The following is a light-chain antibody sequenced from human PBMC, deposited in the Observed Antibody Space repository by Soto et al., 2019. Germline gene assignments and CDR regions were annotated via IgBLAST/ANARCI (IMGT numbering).Light chain of an antibody. CDR3: VLYMSSGAWV. CDR2: NTN. J-gene: IGLJ3*02. CDR1: SGSVSTSNY. Sequence: QTVVTQEPSFSVSPGRAVTLTCGLTSGSVSTSNYPSWYQQTPGQAPRTLIYNTNTRSSGVPDRFSGSILGNKAALTITGAQVDDECDYYCVLYMSSGAWVFGGGTKLTVL. V-gene: IGLV8-61*01.